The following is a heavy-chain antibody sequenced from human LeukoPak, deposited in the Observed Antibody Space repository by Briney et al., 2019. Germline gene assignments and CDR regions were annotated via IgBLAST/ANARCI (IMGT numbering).Heavy chain of an antibody. V-gene: IGHV3-30*02. J-gene: IGHJ4*02. CDR3: ERYSSGY. D-gene: IGHD6-19*01. CDR2: IRYDGDNK. Sequence: PGGSLRLSCAASGFTFSSYAMSWVRQAPGKGLEWVAFIRYDGDNKYYADSVKGRFTISRDNSKNTLYLQMNSLRAEDTAVYYCERYSSGYWGQGTLVTVSS. CDR1: GFTFSSYA.